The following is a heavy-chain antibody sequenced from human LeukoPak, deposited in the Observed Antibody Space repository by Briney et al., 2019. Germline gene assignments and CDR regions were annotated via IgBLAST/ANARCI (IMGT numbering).Heavy chain of an antibody. Sequence: ASVKVSCKASGYTFTGYYMHWVRQAPGQGLEWMGWINPNSGGTNYAQKFQGRVTMTRDTYISTAYMELSRLRSDDTAVYYCARDGLIAAAGTNWFDPWGQGTLVTVSS. CDR3: ARDGLIAAAGTNWFDP. J-gene: IGHJ5*02. CDR1: GYTFTGYY. D-gene: IGHD6-13*01. V-gene: IGHV1-2*02. CDR2: INPNSGGT.